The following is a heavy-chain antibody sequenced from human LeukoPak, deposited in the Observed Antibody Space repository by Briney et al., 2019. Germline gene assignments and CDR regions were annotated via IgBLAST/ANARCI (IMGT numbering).Heavy chain of an antibody. V-gene: IGHV3-21*01. D-gene: IGHD4-17*01. Sequence: GGSLRLSCAAFGFTFNTYSMNWVRQAPGKGLEWVSSVGSGSNYIYYGDSVKGRFTISRDNAKNSLYLQMNSLRADDTAVYYCARGDYGDYISPLYYYYGMDVWGQGTTVSVSS. CDR3: ARGDYGDYISPLYYYYGMDV. J-gene: IGHJ6*02. CDR2: VGSGSNYI. CDR1: GFTFNTYS.